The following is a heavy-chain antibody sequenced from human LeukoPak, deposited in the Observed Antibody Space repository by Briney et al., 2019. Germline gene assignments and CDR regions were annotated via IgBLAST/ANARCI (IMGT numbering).Heavy chain of an antibody. CDR1: GGSISSSSYY. CDR3: ATRGTYSSSWFSRQTANDAFDI. CDR2: IYYSGST. J-gene: IGHJ3*02. Sequence: SETLSLTCTVSGGSISSSSYYWGWIRQPPGKGLEWIGSIYYSGSTYYNPSLKSRVTISVDTSKNQFSLKLSSVTAADTAVYYCATRGTYSSSWFSRQTANDAFDIWGQGTMVTVSS. V-gene: IGHV4-39*01. D-gene: IGHD6-13*01.